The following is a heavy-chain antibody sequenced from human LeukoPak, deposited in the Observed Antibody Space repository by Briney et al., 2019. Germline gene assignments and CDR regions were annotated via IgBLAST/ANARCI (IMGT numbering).Heavy chain of an antibody. D-gene: IGHD1-7*01. Sequence: PGGSLRLSCAASGFAFSIYNINWVRQAPGKGLEWVSVISGSGGSIYYADSVKGRFTISRDNSKNTLYLQMNTLRAEDTAVFYCAKDGDMTGTTSIDPYSYYGLDVWGQGTTVTVSS. CDR1: GFAFSIYN. CDR2: ISGSGGSI. CDR3: AKDGDMTGTTSIDPYSYYGLDV. J-gene: IGHJ6*02. V-gene: IGHV3-23*01.